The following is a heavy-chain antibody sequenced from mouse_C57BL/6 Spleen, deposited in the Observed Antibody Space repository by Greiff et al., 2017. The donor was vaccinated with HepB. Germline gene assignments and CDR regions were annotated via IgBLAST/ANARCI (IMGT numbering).Heavy chain of an antibody. D-gene: IGHD2-1*01. Sequence: EVKLEESGEGLVKPGGSLKLSCAASGFTFSSYAMSWVRQTPEKRLEWVAYISSGGDYIYYADTVKGRFTISRDNARNTLYLQMSSLKSEDTAMYYCTRVYGNYDGWYFDVWGTGTTVTVSS. CDR3: TRVYGNYDGWYFDV. CDR2: ISSGGDYI. CDR1: GFTFSSYA. V-gene: IGHV5-9-1*02. J-gene: IGHJ1*03.